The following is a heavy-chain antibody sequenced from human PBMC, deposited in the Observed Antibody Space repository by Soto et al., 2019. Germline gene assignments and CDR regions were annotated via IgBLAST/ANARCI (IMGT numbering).Heavy chain of an antibody. CDR2: INRSGST. Sequence: QVQLQQWSAGLLKPSETLSLTCAVYGGSFSGYYWSWIRQPPGKGLEWIGEINRSGSTNYNPSLKSRVTISVDTSKKQFSLKLNSVTAADTAVYFCATGYCTNGLCYTRTLSGMDVWGQGTTVTVSS. CDR3: ATGYCTNGLCYTRTLSGMDV. V-gene: IGHV4-34*01. CDR1: GGSFSGYY. D-gene: IGHD2-8*01. J-gene: IGHJ6*02.